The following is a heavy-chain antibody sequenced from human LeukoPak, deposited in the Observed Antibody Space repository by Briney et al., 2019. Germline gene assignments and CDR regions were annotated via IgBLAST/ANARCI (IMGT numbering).Heavy chain of an antibody. Sequence: SETLSVTCTGSGGSVRSGRYYWIWIRQPAGKGLEWNGRNYTSGSTNYNPSLKRRVTISVDTSKNQFSLKLSSVTATDTAVYYCARFSSYYDSSGYSRYYFDYWGQGTLVTVSS. V-gene: IGHV4-61*02. D-gene: IGHD3-22*01. CDR2: NYTSGST. CDR3: ARFSSYYDSSGYSRYYFDY. J-gene: IGHJ4*02. CDR1: GGSVRSGRYY.